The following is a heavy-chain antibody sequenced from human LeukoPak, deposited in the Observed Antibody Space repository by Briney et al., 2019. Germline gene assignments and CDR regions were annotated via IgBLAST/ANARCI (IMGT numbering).Heavy chain of an antibody. J-gene: IGHJ4*02. CDR2: INDRGSI. D-gene: IGHD5-24*01. CDR1: GGSISNYY. Sequence: SETLSLTCTVSGGSISNYYWSWIRQPPGKGLEWIGEINDRGSINYNPSLESRLTISIDTSKNQFSLRLSSMTAADTAVYYCARGRRWWGQGALVTVSS. V-gene: IGHV4-34*01. CDR3: ARGRRW.